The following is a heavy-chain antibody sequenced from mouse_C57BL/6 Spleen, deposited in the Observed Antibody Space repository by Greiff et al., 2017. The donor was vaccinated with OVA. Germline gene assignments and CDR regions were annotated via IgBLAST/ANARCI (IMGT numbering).Heavy chain of an antibody. J-gene: IGHJ2*01. Sequence: EVQRVESGPGLVKPSQSLSLTCSVTGYSITSGYYWNWIRQYPGNKLEWMGYISYDGSNNYNPSLKNRISITRDTSKNQFFLKLNSVTTEDTASYCCARGPYYFDYWGQGTTLTVSS. CDR2: ISYDGSN. CDR3: ARGPYYFDY. CDR1: GYSITSGYY. V-gene: IGHV3-6*01.